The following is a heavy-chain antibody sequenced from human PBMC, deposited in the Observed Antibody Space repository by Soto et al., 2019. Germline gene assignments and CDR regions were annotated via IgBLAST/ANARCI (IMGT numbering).Heavy chain of an antibody. D-gene: IGHD3-22*01. CDR3: ARGLDAYDSSGYFY. V-gene: IGHV4-34*01. Sequence: KPSETLSLTCAVYGGSFSGYYWSWIRQPPGKGLEWIGEINHSGSTNYNPSLKSRVTISVDTSKNQFSLKLSSVTAADTAVYYCARGLDAYDSSGYFYWGQGTLVTVSS. CDR2: INHSGST. CDR1: GGSFSGYY. J-gene: IGHJ4*02.